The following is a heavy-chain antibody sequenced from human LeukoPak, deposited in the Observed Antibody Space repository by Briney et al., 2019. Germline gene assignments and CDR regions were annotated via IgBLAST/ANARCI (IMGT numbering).Heavy chain of an antibody. Sequence: GGSLRLSCAASGFIFSSYWMSWVRQAPGKGLEWVANIKQDGSEKYYVDSVKGRFTISRDNAKNSLYLQMNSLRAEDTAIYYCVRDRGTYRPIDYWGQGTLVTVSS. CDR3: VRDRGTYRPIDY. J-gene: IGHJ4*02. CDR2: IKQDGSEK. D-gene: IGHD1-26*01. CDR1: GFIFSSYW. V-gene: IGHV3-7*03.